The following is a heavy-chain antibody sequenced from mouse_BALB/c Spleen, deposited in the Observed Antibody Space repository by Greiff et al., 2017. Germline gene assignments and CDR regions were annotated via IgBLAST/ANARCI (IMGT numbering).Heavy chain of an antibody. D-gene: IGHD2-10*02. V-gene: IGHV5-6-2*01. CDR3: ARLGYGNYWYFDV. CDR1: GFTFSSYY. CDR2: INSNGGST. J-gene: IGHJ1*01. Sequence: EVMLVESGGGLVKLGGSLKLSCAASGFTFSSYYMSWVRQTPEKRLELVAAINSNGGSTYYPDTVKGRFTISRDNAKNTLYLQMSSLKSEDTALYYCARLGYGNYWYFDVWGAGTTVTVSS.